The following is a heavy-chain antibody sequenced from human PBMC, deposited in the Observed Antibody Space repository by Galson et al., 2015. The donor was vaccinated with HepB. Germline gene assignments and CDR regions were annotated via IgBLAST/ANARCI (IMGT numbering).Heavy chain of an antibody. D-gene: IGHD3-10*01. V-gene: IGHV4-34*01. Sequence: LSLTCAVYGGSFSGYYWSWIRQPPGKGLEWIGEINRYSGTTYNPSLARRVTISVDTSKNQFSLKLRSVTAADTAVYYCVTGGIYYYASGSYLARPPTDYWGPGTLVTVSS. CDR1: GGSFSGYY. CDR3: VTGGIYYYASGSYLARPPTDY. CDR2: INRYSGT. J-gene: IGHJ4*02.